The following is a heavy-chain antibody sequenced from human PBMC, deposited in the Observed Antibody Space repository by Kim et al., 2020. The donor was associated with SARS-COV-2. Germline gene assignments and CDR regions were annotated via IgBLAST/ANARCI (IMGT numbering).Heavy chain of an antibody. CDR2: ISSSGSTI. D-gene: IGHD6-19*01. CDR3: ARAPGEYSSGWYYFDY. V-gene: IGHV3-11*01. J-gene: IGHJ4*02. Sequence: GGSLRLSCAASGFTFSDYYMSWIRQAPGKGLEWVSYISSSGSTIYYADSVKGRFTISRDNAKNSLYLQMNSLRAEDTAVYYCARAPGEYSSGWYYFDYWGQGTLVTVSS. CDR1: GFTFSDYY.